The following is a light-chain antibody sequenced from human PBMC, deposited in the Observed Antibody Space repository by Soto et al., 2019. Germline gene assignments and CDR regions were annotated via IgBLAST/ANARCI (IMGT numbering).Light chain of an antibody. CDR1: SRHSTHI. V-gene: IGLV4-60*02. J-gene: IGLJ3*02. Sequence: QLVLTQSSSASASLGSSVKVTCTLSSRHSTHIIAWHQQQPGKAPRYLMKLEGSGSYNKGSGVPDRFSGSSSGADRYLTISNLQFEDEADYYCETWDTNTRVFGGGTKVTVL. CDR3: ETWDTNTRV. CDR2: LEGSGSY.